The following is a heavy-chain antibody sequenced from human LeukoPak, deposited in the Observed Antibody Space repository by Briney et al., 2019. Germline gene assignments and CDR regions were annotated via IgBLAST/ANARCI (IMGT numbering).Heavy chain of an antibody. CDR3: ARGAGSGADYYYYYYMDV. V-gene: IGHV3-48*03. CDR2: ISSSGSTI. CDR1: GFTFSSYE. J-gene: IGHJ6*03. D-gene: IGHD1-26*01. Sequence: GGSLRLSCAASGFTFSSYETNWVRQAPGKGLEWVSYISSSGSTIYYADSVKGRFTTSRDNAKNSLYLQMNSLRAEDTAVYYCARGAGSGADYYYYYYMDVWGKGTTVTVSS.